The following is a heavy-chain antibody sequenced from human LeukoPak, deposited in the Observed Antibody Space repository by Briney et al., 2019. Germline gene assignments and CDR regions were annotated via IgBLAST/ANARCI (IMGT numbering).Heavy chain of an antibody. D-gene: IGHD1-1*01. J-gene: IGHJ4*02. CDR1: GGSISNYY. Sequence: PSETLSLTCSVSGGSISNYYWSWIRQPPGKGLEWIRYIYATGGTHHNTALKGRVSISVGTSKPQISLILSSVTAADTAVYDCASVGDWNGLVYWGQGALGTVSS. CDR3: ASVGDWNGLVY. CDR2: IYATGGT. V-gene: IGHV4-59*01.